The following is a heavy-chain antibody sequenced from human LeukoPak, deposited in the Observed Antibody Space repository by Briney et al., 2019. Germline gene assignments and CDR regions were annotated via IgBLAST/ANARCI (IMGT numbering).Heavy chain of an antibody. D-gene: IGHD4-17*01. CDR3: ARDPTVPSSYYYGMDV. Sequence: ASETLSLTCTVSGGSINTYYRSWIRQPPGKGLEWIGYIYYSGSTNYNPSLKSRVTISVDTSKNQFSLKLSSVTAADTAVYYCARDPTVPSSYYYGMDVWGQGTTVTVSS. J-gene: IGHJ6*02. CDR2: IYYSGST. CDR1: GGSINTYY. V-gene: IGHV4-59*01.